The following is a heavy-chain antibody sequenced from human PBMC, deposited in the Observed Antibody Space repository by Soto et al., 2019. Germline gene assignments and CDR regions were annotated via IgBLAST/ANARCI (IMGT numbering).Heavy chain of an antibody. J-gene: IGHJ6*02. Sequence: PGESLKISCKGSGYSFTRYWIGWVRQMPGKGLEWMGIIYPGDSDTRYSPSFQGQVTISADKSISTAYLQWSSLKASDTAMYYCARIRLRFLEWLSRSYYYYGMDVWGQGTTVTVSS. CDR2: IYPGDSDT. D-gene: IGHD3-3*01. V-gene: IGHV5-51*01. CDR3: ARIRLRFLEWLSRSYYYYGMDV. CDR1: GYSFTRYW.